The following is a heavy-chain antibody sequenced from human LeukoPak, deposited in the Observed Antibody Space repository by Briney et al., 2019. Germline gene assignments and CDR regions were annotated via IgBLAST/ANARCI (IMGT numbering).Heavy chain of an antibody. CDR2: IYYSGST. J-gene: IGHJ4*02. D-gene: IGHD3-3*01. CDR3: AREDGGLKTYYDFWSGYPILDY. CDR1: GGSISSSSYY. Sequence: SETLSLTCTVSGGSISSSSYYWGWIRQPPGKGLEWIGSIYYSGSTYYNPSLKSRVTISVDTSKNQFSLNLNSVAAADSAVYYCAREDGGLKTYYDFWSGYPILDYWGQGTLVTVSS. V-gene: IGHV4-39*02.